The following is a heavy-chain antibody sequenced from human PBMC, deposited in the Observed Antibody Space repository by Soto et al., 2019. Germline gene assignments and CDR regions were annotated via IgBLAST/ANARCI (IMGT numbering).Heavy chain of an antibody. CDR3: AKDGQSWYDYIWGSYLPTMWFDP. J-gene: IGHJ5*02. Sequence: GSLRLSCAASGFTFSSYAMSWVRQAPGKGLEWVSAISGSGGSTHYADSVKGRFTISRDNSKNTLYLQMNSLRAEDTAVYYCAKDGQSWYDYIWGSYLPTMWFDPWGQGTLVTVSS. D-gene: IGHD3-16*02. CDR1: GFTFSSYA. CDR2: ISGSGGST. V-gene: IGHV3-23*01.